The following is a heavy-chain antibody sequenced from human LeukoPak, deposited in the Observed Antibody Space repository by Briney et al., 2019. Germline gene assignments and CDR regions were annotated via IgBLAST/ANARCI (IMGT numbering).Heavy chain of an antibody. V-gene: IGHV4-39*07. D-gene: IGHD1-26*01. CDR1: GGSISSSSYC. CDR2: IYYSGST. J-gene: IGHJ4*02. Sequence: SETLSLTCTVSGGSISSSSYCWGWIRQPPGKGLEWIGSIYYSGSTYYNPSLKSRVTISVDTSKNQFSLKLSSVTAADTAVYYCARVVGATDYFDYWGQGTLVTVSS. CDR3: ARVVGATDYFDY.